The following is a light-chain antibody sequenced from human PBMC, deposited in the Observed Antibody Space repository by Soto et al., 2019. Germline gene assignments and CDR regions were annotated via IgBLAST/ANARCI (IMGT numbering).Light chain of an antibody. Sequence: QSALTQPASVSGSPGQSITISCTGTSSDVGSYNYVSWYQQYPGKVPKLMIYEVSTRPSGVSSRFSGSKSGNTASLTISGLQAEDEVDYYCSSYSSSSTVFGTGTKLTVL. CDR2: EVS. CDR1: SSDVGSYNY. V-gene: IGLV2-14*01. J-gene: IGLJ1*01. CDR3: SSYSSSSTV.